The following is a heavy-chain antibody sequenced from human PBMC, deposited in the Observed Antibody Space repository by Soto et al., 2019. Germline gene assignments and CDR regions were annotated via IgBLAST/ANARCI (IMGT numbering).Heavy chain of an antibody. J-gene: IGHJ6*02. CDR3: ARGGGALITIFWSGYYTAPYYYGMDV. D-gene: IGHD3-3*01. CDR1: GYTFTSYD. Sequence: ASVKVSCKASGYTFTSYDINWVRQATGQGLEWMGWMNPNSGNTGYAQKFQGRVTMTRNTSISTAYMELSSLRSEDTAVYHCARGGGALITIFWSGYYTAPYYYGMDVWGQGTTVTVSS. CDR2: MNPNSGNT. V-gene: IGHV1-8*01.